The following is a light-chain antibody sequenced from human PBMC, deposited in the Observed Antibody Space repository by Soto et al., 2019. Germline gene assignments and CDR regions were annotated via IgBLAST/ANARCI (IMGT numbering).Light chain of an antibody. V-gene: IGKV3-20*01. J-gene: IGKJ2*01. Sequence: EIVLTQSPGTLSLSPGERATLSCRASQSISSSFLAWYQQKPGQAPRLLIYGASSRATGIPDRFSGSGSGTDFTLTISRLEPEDFALYYCHQYNSWPPGTFGQGTKVDIK. CDR2: GAS. CDR1: QSISSSF. CDR3: HQYNSWPPGT.